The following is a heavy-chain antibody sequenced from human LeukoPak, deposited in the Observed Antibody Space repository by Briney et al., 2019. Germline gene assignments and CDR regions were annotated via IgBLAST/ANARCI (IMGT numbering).Heavy chain of an antibody. J-gene: IGHJ6*03. Sequence: SETLSLTCAVYGGSFSGYYWRWIRQSPGKGLEWIGEINDSGSTNYDPSLKSRVTISVDTSKNQISLKLTSVTAADTAVYYCARVAGDPIYYYYYMDVWGKGTMVTVSS. V-gene: IGHV4-34*01. D-gene: IGHD7-27*01. CDR3: ARVAGDPIYYYYYMDV. CDR2: INDSGST. CDR1: GGSFSGYY.